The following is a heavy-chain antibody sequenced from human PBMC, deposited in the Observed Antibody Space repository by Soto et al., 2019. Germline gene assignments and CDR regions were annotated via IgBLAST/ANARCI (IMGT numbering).Heavy chain of an antibody. CDR1: GYTFTNYG. J-gene: IGHJ4*02. CDR2: INTYNGNT. V-gene: IGHV1-18*01. CDR3: AKDIIDHTPTVTGAY. D-gene: IGHD2-2*02. Sequence: QVHLVQSGPEVKKPGASVRVSCRASGYTFTNYGIGWVRQAPGQGLEWMGWINTYNGNTNYAQKFRATLTTTTATSTPPPYIELRTLHSHYTPMFSSAKDIIDHTPTVTGAYWCQGTPVTFSS.